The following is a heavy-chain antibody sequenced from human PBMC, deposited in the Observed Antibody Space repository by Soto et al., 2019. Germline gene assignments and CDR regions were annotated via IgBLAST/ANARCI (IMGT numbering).Heavy chain of an antibody. V-gene: IGHV1-18*01. CDR3: ARELGYDILTGYSAH. CDR1: GYTFTSYG. CDR2: ISAYNGNT. J-gene: IGHJ4*02. D-gene: IGHD3-9*01. Sequence: QVQLVQSGAEVKKSGASVKVSCKASGYTFTSYGISWVRQAPGQGLEWMGWISAYNGNTNYAQKFQGRVTMTTDTSXXTAYMELRSLRSDDTGVYYCARELGYDILTGYSAHWGQGTLVTVSS.